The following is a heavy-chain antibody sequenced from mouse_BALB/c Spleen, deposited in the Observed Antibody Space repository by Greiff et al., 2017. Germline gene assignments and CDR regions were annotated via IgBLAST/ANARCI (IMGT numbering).Heavy chain of an antibody. D-gene: IGHD2-1*01. CDR1: GYTFTSYW. CDR2: INPSTGYT. J-gene: IGHJ3*01. V-gene: IGHV1-7*01. CDR3: ARRPPYGNLFAY. Sequence: QVQLQQSGAELAKPGASVKMSCKASGYTFTSYWMNWVKQRPGQGLEWIGYINPSTGYTEYNQKFKDKATLTADKSSSTAYMQLSSLTSEDSAVYYCARRPPYGNLFAYWGQGTLVTVSA.